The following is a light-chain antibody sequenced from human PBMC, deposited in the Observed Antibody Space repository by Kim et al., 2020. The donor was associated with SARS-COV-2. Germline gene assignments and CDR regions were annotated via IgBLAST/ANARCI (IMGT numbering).Light chain of an antibody. CDR3: QQYDNLPPI. J-gene: IGKJ5*01. CDR1: HDINNY. CDR2: DAS. Sequence: ASVGDRVTITCQASHDINNYLNWYQQKPGKAPQLLIYDASNLQAGVPSRFSGSGSGTDFTFTISSLQPEDIATYYCQQYDNLPPIFGQGTRLEIK. V-gene: IGKV1-33*01.